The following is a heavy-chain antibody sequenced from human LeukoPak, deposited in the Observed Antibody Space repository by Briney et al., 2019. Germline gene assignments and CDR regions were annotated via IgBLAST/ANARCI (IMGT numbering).Heavy chain of an antibody. CDR3: VRAYDILTGPEY. CDR2: IWYDGSNK. J-gene: IGHJ4*02. D-gene: IGHD3-9*01. V-gene: IGHV3-33*01. Sequence: PGGSLGHSCAASGFTFSRYGTHWVRQAPGKGLEWVAVIWYDGSNKYYADSVKGRFTISRDNSKNMLYLQMSSLSAEDTAVYYCVRAYDILTGPEYWGQGTLVTVSS. CDR1: GFTFSRYG.